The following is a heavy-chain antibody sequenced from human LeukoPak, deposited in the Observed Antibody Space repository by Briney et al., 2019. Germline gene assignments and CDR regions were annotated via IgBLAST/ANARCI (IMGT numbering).Heavy chain of an antibody. V-gene: IGHV4-59*01. CDR3: ARVTGYMIEDYFDY. CDR2: IYYSGST. Sequence: SETLSLTCSVSGGSISSYYWSWIRQPPGKGLEWIGYIYYSGSTNYKPSLKSRVTISVETSKNQFSLKLRSVTAADTAVYYCARVTGYMIEDYFDYWGQGTLVTVSS. CDR1: GGSISSYY. J-gene: IGHJ4*02. D-gene: IGHD3-22*01.